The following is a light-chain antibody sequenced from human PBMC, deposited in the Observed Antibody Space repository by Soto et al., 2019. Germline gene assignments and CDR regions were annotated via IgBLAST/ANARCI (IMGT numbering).Light chain of an antibody. CDR3: QQANSFPPT. Sequence: AIQMTQSPSSLSASVGDRITITCRASQGIESDLSWYQQRPGKAPKLLIYAASNVHSGVPPRFSGSRSGTEFTLTISSLQPEDFATYYCQQANSFPPTFGGGTKVEIK. CDR2: AAS. J-gene: IGKJ4*01. CDR1: QGIESD. V-gene: IGKV1-6*01.